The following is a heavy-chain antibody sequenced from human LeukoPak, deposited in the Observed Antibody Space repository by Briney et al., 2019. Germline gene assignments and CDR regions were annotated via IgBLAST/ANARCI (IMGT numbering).Heavy chain of an antibody. V-gene: IGHV3-9*01. CDR2: ISWNSGSI. J-gene: IGHJ4*02. Sequence: PGGSLRLSCAASGFTFDDYAMHWVRQAPGKGLEWVSGISWNSGSIGYADSVKGRFTISRDNAKNSLYLQMNSLRAEDTALCYCAPVVVVAATPVVSWGQGTLVTVSS. CDR3: APVVVVAATPVVS. CDR1: GFTFDDYA. D-gene: IGHD2-15*01.